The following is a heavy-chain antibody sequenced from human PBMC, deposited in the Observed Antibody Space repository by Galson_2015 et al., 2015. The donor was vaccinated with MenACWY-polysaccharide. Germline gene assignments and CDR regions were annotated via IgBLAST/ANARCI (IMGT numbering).Heavy chain of an antibody. D-gene: IGHD1-26*01. CDR2: ISSSSTI. V-gene: IGHV3-48*02. CDR3: ARVLKGLVGATPDY. CDR1: GFTFSSYR. Sequence: SLRLSCAGSGFTFSSYRMNWVRQAPGKGLEWVSYISSSSTIYYADSVRGRFTISRDNAKNSLYLQMNSLRDEDTAVYYCARVLKGLVGATPDYRGQGTLVTVSS. J-gene: IGHJ4*02.